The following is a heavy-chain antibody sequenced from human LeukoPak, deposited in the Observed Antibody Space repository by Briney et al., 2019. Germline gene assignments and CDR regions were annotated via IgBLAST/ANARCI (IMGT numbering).Heavy chain of an antibody. CDR1: GGSISSGNYY. CDR3: ARSYSSSWYSSFDI. CDR2: IYTSGGT. Sequence: TLSLTCTVSGGSISSGNYYWSWIRQPAGKGLEGIGRIYTSGGTNCTPSLESRVTILINTPKNQFPLRLSSVTAADTAVYYCARSYSSSWYSSFDIWGHGTMVTVSS. D-gene: IGHD6-13*01. V-gene: IGHV4-61*02. J-gene: IGHJ3*02.